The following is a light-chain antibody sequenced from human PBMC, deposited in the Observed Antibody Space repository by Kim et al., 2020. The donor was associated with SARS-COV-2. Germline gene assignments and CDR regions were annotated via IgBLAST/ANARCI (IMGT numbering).Light chain of an antibody. V-gene: IGKV1-8*01. J-gene: IGKJ3*01. CDR3: QQYYSYPFT. CDR1: QGISSY. CDR2: AAS. Sequence: ASTGDRVTITCRASQGISSYLTWYQQKPGKAPKLLIYAASTLQSGVPSRFSGSGSGTDFTLTISCLQSEDFATYYCQQYYSYPFTFGPGTKVDIK.